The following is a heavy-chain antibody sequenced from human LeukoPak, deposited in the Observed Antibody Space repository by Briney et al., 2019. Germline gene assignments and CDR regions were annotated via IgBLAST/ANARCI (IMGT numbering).Heavy chain of an antibody. CDR1: GVTFRSHS. J-gene: IGHJ5*01. Sequence: GGSLRLSCAASGVTFRSHSMHWVRQAPGKGLVWVSGISRDGTSTNYADAVKGRFTISRDNAKNTLYLQTNSLRVEDTAVYSCARGWYGPDSCGQGTLVTVSS. V-gene: IGHV3-74*01. CDR2: ISRDGTST. D-gene: IGHD2-15*01. CDR3: ARGWYGPDS.